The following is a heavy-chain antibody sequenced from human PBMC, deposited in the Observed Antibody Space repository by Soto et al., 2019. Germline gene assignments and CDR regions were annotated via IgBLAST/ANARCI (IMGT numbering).Heavy chain of an antibody. CDR1: GYTFTSYA. CDR2: INAGNGNT. J-gene: IGHJ6*03. CDR3: ASDAGYIVRGVIDIMDV. V-gene: IGHV1-3*01. D-gene: IGHD3-10*01. Sequence: QVQLVQSGAEVKKPGASVKVSCKASGYTFTSYAMHWVRQAPGQRHEWMGWINAGNGNTKYSQKFQGRVTITRDTTASTAYMDLSSLRSEATTVYYCASDAGYIVRGVIDIMDVWGRGTTVTFAS.